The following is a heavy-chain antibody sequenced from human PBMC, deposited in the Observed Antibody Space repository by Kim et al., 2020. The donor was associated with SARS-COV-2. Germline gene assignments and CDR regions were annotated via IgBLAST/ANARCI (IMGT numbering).Heavy chain of an antibody. CDR1: GFTFSSYA. J-gene: IGHJ6*02. Sequence: GGSLRLSCAASGFTFSSYAMSWVRQAPGKGLEWVSAISGSGGSTYYADSVKGRFTISRDNSKNTLYLQMNSLRAEDTAVYYCAKDHSRFGESYGMDVWGQGTTVTVSS. D-gene: IGHD3-10*01. V-gene: IGHV3-23*01. CDR2: ISGSGGST. CDR3: AKDHSRFGESYGMDV.